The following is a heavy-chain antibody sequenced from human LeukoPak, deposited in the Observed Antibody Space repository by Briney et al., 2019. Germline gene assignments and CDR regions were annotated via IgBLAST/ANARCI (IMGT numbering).Heavy chain of an antibody. CDR1: GGTFSSYA. V-gene: IGHV1-69*13. CDR2: IIPIFGTA. D-gene: IGHD3-10*01. J-gene: IGHJ4*02. CDR3: AGRLLWFGELSYPKYYFDY. Sequence: ASVKVSCKASGGTFSSYAISWVRQAPGQGLEWMGGIIPIFGTANYAQKFQGRVTITADESTSTAYMELSSLRSEDTAVYYCAGRLLWFGELSYPKYYFDYWGQGTLVTVSS.